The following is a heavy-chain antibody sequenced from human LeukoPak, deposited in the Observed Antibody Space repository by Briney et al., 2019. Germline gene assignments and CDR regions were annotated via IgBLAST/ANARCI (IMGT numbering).Heavy chain of an antibody. Sequence: DSGPTPLKPTQTLTLHCTFPVFSLSASAGAGGWIRQHPGQALEWLALIYPDDDKHYSQSLKSRLNITQDTPKNQVVLTMTNMGPGDTSTYYCTHMPNCYCGFDYWGKGTLVTVS. CDR3: THMPNCYCGFDY. J-gene: IGHJ4*02. CDR2: IYPDDDK. V-gene: IGHV2-5*02. CDR1: VFSLSASAGA. D-gene: IGHD2-15*01.